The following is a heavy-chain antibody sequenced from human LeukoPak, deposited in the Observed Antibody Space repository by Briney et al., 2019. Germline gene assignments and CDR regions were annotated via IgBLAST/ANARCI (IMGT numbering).Heavy chain of an antibody. Sequence: PGGSLRLSCAASGFTFSSYAMSWVRQAPGKGLEWVSAISGSGGSTYYADSVKGRFTISRDNSKNTLYLQMNSLRAEDTAVYYGAKDYSNYNYFDYWGQGTLVTVSS. CDR2: ISGSGGST. J-gene: IGHJ4*02. CDR1: GFTFSSYA. V-gene: IGHV3-23*01. D-gene: IGHD4-11*01. CDR3: AKDYSNYNYFDY.